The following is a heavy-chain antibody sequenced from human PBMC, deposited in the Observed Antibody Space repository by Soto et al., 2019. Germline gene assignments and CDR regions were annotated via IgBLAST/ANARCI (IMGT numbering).Heavy chain of an antibody. D-gene: IGHD3-9*01. V-gene: IGHV3-23*01. CDR1: GFTFSSYA. J-gene: IGHJ4*02. CDR3: AKVPPAYDILTGYYPVTATPYRFDY. CDR2: ISGSGGST. Sequence: GGSLRLSCAASGFTFSSYAMSWVRQAPGKGLEWVSAISGSGGSTYYADSVKGRFTISRDNSKNTLYLQMNSLRAEDTAVYYCAKVPPAYDILTGYYPVTATPYRFDYWGQGTLVTVSS.